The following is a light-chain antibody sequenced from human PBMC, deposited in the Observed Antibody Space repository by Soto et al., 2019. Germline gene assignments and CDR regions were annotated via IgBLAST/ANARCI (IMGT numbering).Light chain of an antibody. CDR2: GAS. V-gene: IGKV3-15*01. J-gene: IGKJ1*01. Sequence: EIVMTQSPATLSVSPGERATLSCRASQSVNNYLALDQQKPGQAPRLLIYGASTRATGIPARFSGSGSGTDFTLTISSLQSEDFAFYYCQQYNHWPGWTFGQGTKVEIK. CDR3: QQYNHWPGWT. CDR1: QSVNNY.